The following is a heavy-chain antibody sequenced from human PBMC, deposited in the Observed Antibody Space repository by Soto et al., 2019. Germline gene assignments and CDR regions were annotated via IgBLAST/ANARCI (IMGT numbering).Heavy chain of an antibody. CDR2: IYYSGST. CDR3: ARTIAAPKTIDY. V-gene: IGHV4-31*03. J-gene: IGHJ4*02. CDR1: GGSISSGGYY. D-gene: IGHD6-6*01. Sequence: QVQLQESGPGLVKPSQTLSLTCTVSGGSISSGGYYWSWIRQHPGKGLEWIGDIYYSGSTYYNPSLKSRVTISVDTSKNQFSLKLSSVTAADTAVYYCARTIAAPKTIDYWGQGTLVTVSS.